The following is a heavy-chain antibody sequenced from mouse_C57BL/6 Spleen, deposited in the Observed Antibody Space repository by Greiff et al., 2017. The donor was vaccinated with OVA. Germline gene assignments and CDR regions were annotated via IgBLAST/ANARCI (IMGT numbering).Heavy chain of an antibody. J-gene: IGHJ3*01. Sequence: VQLQESGAELVKPGASVKISCKASGYAFSSYWMNWVKQRPGKGLEWIGQIYPGDGDTNYNGKFKGKATLTADKSSSTAYMQLSSLTSEDSAVYFCAGIYDGYYCAYWGQGTLVTVSA. D-gene: IGHD2-3*01. CDR3: AGIYDGYYCAY. CDR1: GYAFSSYW. CDR2: IYPGDGDT. V-gene: IGHV1-80*01.